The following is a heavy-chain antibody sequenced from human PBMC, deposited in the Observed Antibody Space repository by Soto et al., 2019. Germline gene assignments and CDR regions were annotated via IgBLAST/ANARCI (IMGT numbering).Heavy chain of an antibody. CDR3: ARDLYYCSSTSCPSWFDP. J-gene: IGHJ5*02. CDR1: GGSFSGYY. CDR2: INHSGST. V-gene: IGHV4-34*01. D-gene: IGHD2-2*01. Sequence: SETLSLTCAVYGGSFSGYYWSWIRQPPGKGLEWIGEINHSGSTNYNPSLKSRVTISVDTSKNQFSLKLSSVTAADAAVYYCARDLYYCSSTSCPSWFDPWGQGTLVTVSS.